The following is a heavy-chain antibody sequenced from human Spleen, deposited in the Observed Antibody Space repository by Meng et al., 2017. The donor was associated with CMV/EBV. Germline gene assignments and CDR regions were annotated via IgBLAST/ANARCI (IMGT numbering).Heavy chain of an antibody. CDR2: INQDGSEK. J-gene: IGHJ4*02. Sequence: GESLKISCAASGFTFSNYWMSWVRQAPGKGLEWVANINQDGSEKYRVDSVKGRFSISRDNTKNSLFLQMNSLRAEDTAVYYCARSYDFWSASFDYWGQGTLVTVSS. D-gene: IGHD3-3*01. CDR3: ARSYDFWSASFDY. V-gene: IGHV3-7*01. CDR1: GFTFSNYW.